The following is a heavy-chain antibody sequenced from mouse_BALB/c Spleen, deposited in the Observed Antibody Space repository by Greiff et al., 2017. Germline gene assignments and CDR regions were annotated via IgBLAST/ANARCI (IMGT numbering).Heavy chain of an antibody. V-gene: IGHV5-17*02. CDR1: GFTFSSFG. CDR2: ISSGSSTT. Sequence: EVMLVESGGGLVQPGGSRKLSCAASGFTFSSFGMHWVRQAPEKGLEWVAYISSGSSTTYYADTVKGRFTISRDNPKNTLFLQMTSLRSEDTAMYYCARGGSHWYFDVWGAGTTVTVSS. CDR3: ARGGSHWYFDV. J-gene: IGHJ1*01. D-gene: IGHD1-1*02.